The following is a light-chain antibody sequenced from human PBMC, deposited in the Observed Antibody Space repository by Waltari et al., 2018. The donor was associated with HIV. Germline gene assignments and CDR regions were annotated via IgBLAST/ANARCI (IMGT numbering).Light chain of an antibody. CDR2: DAS. V-gene: IGKV3-11*01. CDR3: QQRSNWPPGWT. J-gene: IGKJ1*01. CDR1: QSVSNY. Sequence: SPGERATLSCRASQSVSNYLAWYQQKPGQAPRLLIYDASNRATGIPAKFSGSGSGTDFTLTISSLEPEDFAVYYCQQRSNWPPGWTFGQGTKVEIK.